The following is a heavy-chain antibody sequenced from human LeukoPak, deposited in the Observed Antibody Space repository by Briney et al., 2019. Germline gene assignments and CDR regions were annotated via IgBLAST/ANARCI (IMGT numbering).Heavy chain of an antibody. V-gene: IGHV3-48*01. J-gene: IGHJ1*01. Sequence: GGSLRLSCAASGFTFSSYSMNWVRQAPGKGLEWVSYISSSSSTIYYADSVKGRFTISRDNAKNSLYLQMNILGAEDTALYLCARDYLRYGDYAGSGFQHWGQGTLVTVSS. CDR1: GFTFSSYS. CDR2: ISSSSSTI. CDR3: ARDYLRYGDYAGSGFQH. D-gene: IGHD4-17*01.